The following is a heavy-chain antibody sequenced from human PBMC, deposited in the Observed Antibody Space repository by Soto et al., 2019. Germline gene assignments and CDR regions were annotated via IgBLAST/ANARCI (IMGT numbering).Heavy chain of an antibody. Sequence: EVQLVESGGGLVKPGGSLRLSCAASGFTFSSYSMNWVRQAPGKGLEWVSSISSSSSYIYYADSVKDRFTISRDNAKNSLYLQMNSLRAEDTAVYYCARPGHYYYYYMDVWGKGTTVTVSS. CDR2: ISSSSSYI. CDR3: ARPGHYYYYYMDV. J-gene: IGHJ6*03. V-gene: IGHV3-21*01. CDR1: GFTFSSYS.